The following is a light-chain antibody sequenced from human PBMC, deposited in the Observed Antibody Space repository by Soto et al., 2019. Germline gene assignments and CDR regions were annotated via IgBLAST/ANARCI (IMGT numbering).Light chain of an antibody. Sequence: DIVMTQSPDSLAVSLGERATINCKSSRNVLDNKDQLAWYQQKPGQPPKLLIYWASTRESGVPDRFSGSGSGTDFTLTISSLQAEDVAVYYCQQYYSVPVTFGGGTKVDIK. J-gene: IGKJ4*01. CDR2: WAS. CDR3: QQYYSVPVT. V-gene: IGKV4-1*01. CDR1: RNVLDNKDQ.